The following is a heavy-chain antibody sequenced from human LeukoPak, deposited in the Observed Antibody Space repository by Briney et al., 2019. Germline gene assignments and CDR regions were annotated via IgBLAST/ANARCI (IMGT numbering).Heavy chain of an antibody. V-gene: IGHV4-59*08. J-gene: IGHJ3*02. Sequence: PSETLSLTCTVSGGSISSYYWSWIRQPPGKGLEWIGYIYYSGSTNYNPSLKSRVTISEDTSKNQFSLKLSSVTAADTAVYYCARRLDDDFWSGYIAHDAFDIWGQGTMVTVSS. CDR1: GGSISSYY. CDR2: IYYSGST. CDR3: ARRLDDDFWSGYIAHDAFDI. D-gene: IGHD3-3*01.